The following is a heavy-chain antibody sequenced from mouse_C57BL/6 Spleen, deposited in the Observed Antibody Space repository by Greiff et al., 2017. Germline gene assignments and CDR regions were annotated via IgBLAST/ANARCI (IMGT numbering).Heavy chain of an antibody. Sequence: QVQLQQPGAELVRPGSSVKLSCKASGYTFTSYWMHWVKQRPIQGLEWIGNIDPSDSETHYNQKFKDKATLTVDKYSSTAYMQLSSLTSEDSAVYYCARLPGGENWYFDVWGTGTTVTVSS. CDR3: ARLPGGENWYFDV. V-gene: IGHV1-52*01. J-gene: IGHJ1*03. CDR1: GYTFTSYW. CDR2: IDPSDSET.